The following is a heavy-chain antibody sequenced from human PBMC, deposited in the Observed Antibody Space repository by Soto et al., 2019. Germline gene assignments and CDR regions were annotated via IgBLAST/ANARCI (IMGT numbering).Heavy chain of an antibody. CDR2: ISGSGGST. V-gene: IGHV3-23*01. J-gene: IGHJ5*02. CDR1: GFTFSSYA. Sequence: GGSMRLSWAAAGFTFSSYAMSWVRPAPGKGLEWVSAISGSGGSTYYADSVKGRFTISRDNSKNTLYLQMNSLRAEDTAVYYCAKSDDIVLMVYAMGTFDPWGQGTLVTVSS. D-gene: IGHD2-8*01. CDR3: AKSDDIVLMVYAMGTFDP.